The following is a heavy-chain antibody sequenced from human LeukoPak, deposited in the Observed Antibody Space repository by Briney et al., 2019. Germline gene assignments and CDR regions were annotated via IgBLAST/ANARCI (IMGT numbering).Heavy chain of an antibody. V-gene: IGHV3-7*01. CDR2: IKQDGSEK. D-gene: IGHD4-17*01. Sequence: PGGSLRLSCAASGFTFSSYWMSWVRQAPGKGLEWVANIKQDGSEKYYVDSVKGRFTISRDNAKNSLYLQMNSLRAEDTAVYYCARDGDYGDYYFDYWGQGTLATVSS. CDR1: GFTFSSYW. CDR3: ARDGDYGDYYFDY. J-gene: IGHJ4*02.